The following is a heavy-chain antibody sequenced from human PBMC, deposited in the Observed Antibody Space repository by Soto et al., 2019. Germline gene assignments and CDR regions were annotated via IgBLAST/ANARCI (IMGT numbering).Heavy chain of an antibody. D-gene: IGHD6-6*01. CDR1: GGSFSGYY. Sequence: PSETLSLTCAVYGGSFSGYYWSWIRQPPGKGLEWIGEINHSGSTNYNPSLKSRVTISVDTSKNQFSLKLSSVTAADTAVYYCARDRALSSGGAFDYWGQGILVTVSS. J-gene: IGHJ4*02. CDR3: ARDRALSSGGAFDY. CDR2: INHSGST. V-gene: IGHV4-34*01.